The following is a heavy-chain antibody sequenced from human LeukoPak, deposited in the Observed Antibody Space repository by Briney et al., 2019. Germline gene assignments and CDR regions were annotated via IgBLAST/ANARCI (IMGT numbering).Heavy chain of an antibody. CDR1: GFTFSSYW. J-gene: IGHJ4*02. CDR3: ARATGSYYSIGY. V-gene: IGHV3-74*01. CDR2: INSDGSST. D-gene: IGHD1-26*01. Sequence: GGSLRLSCAASGFTFSSYWIPWVRQAPGKGLLWVSRINSDGSSTSYADSVKGRFTISRDNAKNTLYLQMNSLRAEDTAVYYCARATGSYYSIGYWGQGTLVTVSS.